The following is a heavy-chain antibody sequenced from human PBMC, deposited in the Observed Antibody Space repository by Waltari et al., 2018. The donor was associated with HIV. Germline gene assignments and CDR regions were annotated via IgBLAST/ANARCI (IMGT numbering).Heavy chain of an antibody. J-gene: IGHJ5*02. CDR3: ASGGRVGSGRPT. CDR2: IYYSWNT. V-gene: IGHV4-31*03. Sequence: QVQLQESGPGLVKPSQTLSLTCTVSGGSIRTGGFSWSCIRQHPGKGLEWIGYIYYSWNTYYNPSLKSRVTISVDTSKNQFSLKLNSVTAADTAVYYCASGGRVGSGRPTWGQGTLVTVSS. D-gene: IGHD6-19*01. CDR1: GGSIRTGGFS.